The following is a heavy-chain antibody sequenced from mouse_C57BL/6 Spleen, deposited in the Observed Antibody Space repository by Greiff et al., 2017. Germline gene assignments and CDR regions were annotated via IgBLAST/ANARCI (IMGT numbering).Heavy chain of an antibody. J-gene: IGHJ4*01. D-gene: IGHD2-2*01. CDR2: IYPRDGST. Sequence: VQLQQSGPELVKPGASVKLSCKASGYTFTSYDINWVKQRPGQGLEWIGWIYPRDGSTKYNEKFKGKATLTVDTSSGTAYMELHSLTSEDSAVYFCARRRYYGYDEDAMDYWGQGTSVTVSS. CDR3: ARRRYYGYDEDAMDY. CDR1: GYTFTSYD. V-gene: IGHV1-85*01.